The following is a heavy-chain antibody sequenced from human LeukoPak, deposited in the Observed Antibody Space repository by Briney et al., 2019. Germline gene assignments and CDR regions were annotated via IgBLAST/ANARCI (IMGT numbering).Heavy chain of an antibody. CDR3: ASRSSVAASGPG. J-gene: IGHJ4*02. CDR1: GFTFSSYW. CDR2: INQDGSEK. Sequence: GGSLRLSCAASGFTFSSYWMSWVRQAPGKGLEGVANINQDGSEKYYVDSVKGRFTIPRDNAKNSLYLQMSSLRAEDTALYYCASRSSVAASGPGWGQGTLVTVSS. V-gene: IGHV3-7*01. D-gene: IGHD2-15*01.